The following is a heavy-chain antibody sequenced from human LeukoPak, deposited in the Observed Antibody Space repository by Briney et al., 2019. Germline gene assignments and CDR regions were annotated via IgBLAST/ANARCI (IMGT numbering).Heavy chain of an antibody. D-gene: IGHD4-23*01. Sequence: GGSLRLSCTTSGLTFTSHGFHWLRQVVGKRLEWVAFVRNDGSDTYHANSVKGRFSISRDDSKNTLYPQMNSLRPEDTAIYYCARDRGKDYFDSWGQETQVTVSS. V-gene: IGHV3-30*02. CDR3: ARDRGKDYFDS. CDR2: VRNDGSDT. J-gene: IGHJ4*02. CDR1: GLTFTSHG.